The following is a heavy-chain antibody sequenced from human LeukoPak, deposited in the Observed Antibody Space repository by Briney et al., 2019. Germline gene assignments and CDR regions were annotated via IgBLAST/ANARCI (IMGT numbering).Heavy chain of an antibody. D-gene: IGHD3-3*01. CDR1: GGSISSSSYY. V-gene: IGHV4-39*07. Sequence: SETLSLTCTVSGGSISSSSYYWSWIRQPPGKGLEWIGEINHSGSTNYNPSLKSRVTISVDTSKNQFSLKLSSVTAADTAVYYCARLDDFWSNWFDPWGQGTLVTVSS. J-gene: IGHJ5*02. CDR3: ARLDDFWSNWFDP. CDR2: INHSGST.